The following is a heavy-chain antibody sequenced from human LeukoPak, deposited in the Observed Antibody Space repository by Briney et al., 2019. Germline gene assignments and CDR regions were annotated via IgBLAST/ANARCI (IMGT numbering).Heavy chain of an antibody. V-gene: IGHV4-30-4*08. CDR1: GGSISSGDYY. D-gene: IGHD3-22*01. CDR2: IYYSGST. J-gene: IGHJ3*02. CDR3: ARGDNMRVVVMWPWSAFDI. Sequence: PSETLSLTCTVSGGSISSGDYYWSWIRQPPGKGLEWIGYIYYSGSTFYSPSLKSRVTISVDTSKNQFSLELTSVTAADTAVYYCARGDNMRVVVMWPWSAFDIWGQGTMVTVPS.